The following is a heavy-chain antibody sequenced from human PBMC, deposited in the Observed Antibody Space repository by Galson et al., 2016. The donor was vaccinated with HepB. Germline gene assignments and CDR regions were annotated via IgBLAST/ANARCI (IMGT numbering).Heavy chain of an antibody. CDR2: ISGSAYST. Sequence: SLRLSCAASGFTFNNYAMSWVRQAPGKGLEWVSGISGSAYSTYYADSVKGRFTISKDKSKNTLYLQMDRLRVEDTAIYYCAKDRGTWKYVYPSDPFDYWGQGTLVTVSS. CDR1: GFTFNNYA. V-gene: IGHV3-23*01. D-gene: IGHD1-7*01. CDR3: AKDRGTWKYVYPSDPFDY. J-gene: IGHJ4*02.